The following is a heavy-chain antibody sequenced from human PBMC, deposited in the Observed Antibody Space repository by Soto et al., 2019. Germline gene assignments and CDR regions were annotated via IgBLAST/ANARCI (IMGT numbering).Heavy chain of an antibody. D-gene: IGHD1-26*01. J-gene: IGHJ4*02. CDR1: GYSISSSNW. CDR2: IYYSGTT. CDR3: ARREIQGPIDY. Sequence: PSETLSLTCAVSGYSISSSNWWGWIRQPPGKGLEWIGYIYYSGTTYYNPSLESRVTMSVDTSKNQFSLKLTSVTAVDTAVYYCARREIQGPIDYWRQGTLVTVSS. V-gene: IGHV4-28*01.